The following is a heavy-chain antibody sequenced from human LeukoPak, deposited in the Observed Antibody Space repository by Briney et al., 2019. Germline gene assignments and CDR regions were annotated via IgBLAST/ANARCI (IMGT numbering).Heavy chain of an antibody. CDR2: ISSSSSYI. V-gene: IGHV3-21*01. CDR1: GFTFSSYS. Sequence: GGSLRLSCAASGFTFSSYSMNWVRQAPGKGLEWVSSISSSSSYIYYADSVKGRFTISRDNAKNSLYLQMNSLRAGHTAVYYCARGTQLMGAFDIWGQGTMLTVSS. D-gene: IGHD5-18*01. J-gene: IGHJ3*02. CDR3: ARGTQLMGAFDI.